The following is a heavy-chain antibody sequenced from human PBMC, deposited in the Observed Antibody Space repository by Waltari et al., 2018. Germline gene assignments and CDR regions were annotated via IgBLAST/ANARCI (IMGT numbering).Heavy chain of an antibody. V-gene: IGHV1-18*04. J-gene: IGHJ4*02. D-gene: IGHD3-22*01. CDR3: ARTYDYYSRDFDH. CDR2: ISDYNGQT. Sequence: QVQMVHSGREVKKPESSVKVSCKYSGYTFSNYGISWVRLAPGQGLDWMGWISDYNGQTMYPHKVQGKVTVTTDTATGTTNMELRSQRFDDTAVYHCARTYDYYSRDFDHWRQGTLVTVSS. CDR1: GYTFSNYG.